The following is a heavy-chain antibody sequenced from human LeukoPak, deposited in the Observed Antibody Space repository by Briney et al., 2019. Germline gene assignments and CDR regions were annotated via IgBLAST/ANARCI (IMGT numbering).Heavy chain of an antibody. CDR2: ISGSGGTT. V-gene: IGHV3-23*01. J-gene: IGHJ3*02. CDR1: GFTFSSYA. D-gene: IGHD4-17*01. CDR3: ATYGDYGPRSAFDI. Sequence: PGGSLRLSCAASGFTFSSYAMSWVRQAPGKGLEWVSGISGSGGTTYYADSVKGRFTISRDNSKNTLYLQMNSLRAEDTALYYCATYGDYGPRSAFDIWGQGTMVTVSS.